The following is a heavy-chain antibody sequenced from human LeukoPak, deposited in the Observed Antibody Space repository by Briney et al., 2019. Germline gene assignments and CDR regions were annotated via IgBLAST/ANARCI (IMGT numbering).Heavy chain of an antibody. CDR1: GGSISSSSYY. J-gene: IGHJ4*02. Sequence: PSETLSLTCTVSGGSISSSSYYWGWIRQPPGKGLEWIGSIYYSGSTSYNPSLKSRVTVSVDTSKNQFSLKLSSVTAADTAFYYCARGGADYGYYFDNWGQGTLVTVSS. D-gene: IGHD4-17*01. CDR2: IYYSGST. V-gene: IGHV4-39*07. CDR3: ARGGADYGYYFDN.